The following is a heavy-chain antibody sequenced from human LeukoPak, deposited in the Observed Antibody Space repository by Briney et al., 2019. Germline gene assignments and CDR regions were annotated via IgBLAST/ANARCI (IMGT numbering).Heavy chain of an antibody. CDR2: IEQDGSEK. Sequence: GGSLRLSCAASGFTFSSYWMSWVRQAPGKGLEWVANIEQDGSEKYYVDSVKGRFTISRDNAKNSLYLQMNSLRAEDTAVYYCARVITMVRGVIDIWGQGTMVTVSS. D-gene: IGHD3-10*01. CDR1: GFTFSSYW. V-gene: IGHV3-7*03. CDR3: ARVITMVRGVIDI. J-gene: IGHJ3*02.